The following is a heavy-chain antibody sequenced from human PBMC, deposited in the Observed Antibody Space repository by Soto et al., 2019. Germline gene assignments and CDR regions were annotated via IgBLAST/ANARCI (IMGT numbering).Heavy chain of an antibody. D-gene: IGHD3-22*01. CDR2: IYYSGST. V-gene: IGHV4-59*01. Sequence: SETLSLTCNVSGGSMTTYYWSWIRQPPGKGLEWIGYIYYSGSTNYNPSLKSRVTISVDTSKNQFSLKLSSVTSADTAVYYCARESHYDSSGTRGYSFDIWGQGTMVTVSS. CDR1: GGSMTTYY. CDR3: ARESHYDSSGTRGYSFDI. J-gene: IGHJ3*02.